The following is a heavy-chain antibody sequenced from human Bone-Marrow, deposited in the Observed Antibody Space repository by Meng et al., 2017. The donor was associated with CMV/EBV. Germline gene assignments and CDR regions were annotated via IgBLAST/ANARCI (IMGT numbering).Heavy chain of an antibody. CDR2: ISPDGKDK. CDR3: VRGGSGRDLIRTYCSVTTCSADY. V-gene: IGHV3-30*03. J-gene: IGHJ4*02. D-gene: IGHD2-15*01. Sequence: GESLKISCAASGFTFSSYWMHWVRQAPGKGLEWVAIISPDGKDKSYADSVQGRFTISRDNSKNTMSLEMNSLRTKDTAKYYCVRGGSGRDLIRTYCSVTTCSADYWGQGTLVTVSS. CDR1: GFTFSSYW.